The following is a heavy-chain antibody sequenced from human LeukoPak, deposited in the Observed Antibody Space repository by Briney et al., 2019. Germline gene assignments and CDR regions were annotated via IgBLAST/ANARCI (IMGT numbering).Heavy chain of an antibody. CDR1: GGTFSSYA. D-gene: IGHD6-13*01. CDR3: ARTVAAAGSYYYYGMDV. V-gene: IGHV1-69*04. Sequence: SVKVSCKASGGTFSSYAISWVRQAPGQGLEWMGRIIPILGIANYAQKFQGRVTITADKSTSTAYMELSSLGSEDTAVYYCARTVAAAGSYYYYGMDVWGQGTTVTVSS. J-gene: IGHJ6*02. CDR2: IIPILGIA.